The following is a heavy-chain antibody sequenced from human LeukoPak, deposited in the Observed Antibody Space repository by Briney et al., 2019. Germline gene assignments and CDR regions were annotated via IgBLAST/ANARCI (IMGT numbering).Heavy chain of an antibody. CDR3: ARGGGSSWYTQSYYYYGMDV. V-gene: IGHV3-13*05. D-gene: IGHD6-13*01. J-gene: IGHJ6*04. CDR1: GFTFSSYD. CDR2: IGTAGDP. Sequence: GGSLRLSCAASGFTFSSYDMHWVRQATGKGLEWVSAIGTAGDPYYPGSVKGRFTISRENAKNSLYLQMNSLRAGDTAVYYCARGGGSSWYTQSYYYYGMDVWGKGTTVTVSS.